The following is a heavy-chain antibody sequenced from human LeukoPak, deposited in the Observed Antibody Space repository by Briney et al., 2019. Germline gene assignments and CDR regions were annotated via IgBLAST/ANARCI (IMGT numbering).Heavy chain of an antibody. J-gene: IGHJ4*02. V-gene: IGHV4-31*03. CDR2: IYSSGST. Sequence: PSETLSLTCTFSGGSISSGGYYGSCIRQHPGKCLECIGYIYSSGSTYYNPSLKSRVTISVDTSKNQFSLKLSSVTAEDKAVYYCARAGLYFDYWGQGTLVTVSS. CDR3: ARAGLYFDY. CDR1: GGSISSGGYY.